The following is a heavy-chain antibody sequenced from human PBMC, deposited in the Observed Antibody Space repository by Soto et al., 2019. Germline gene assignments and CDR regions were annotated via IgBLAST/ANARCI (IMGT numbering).Heavy chain of an antibody. J-gene: IGHJ6*02. V-gene: IGHV3-48*02. Sequence: PGGSLRLSWSASGFTFSSGSMSWGRQAPGRGLEWVSYISSSSTTMYYADSVKGRFTISRDNAKNSLYLQMNSLRDEDTAVYYCARVETGTGGYYHYGLDVWGQGNTVTVSS. CDR3: ARVETGTGGYYHYGLDV. D-gene: IGHD1-1*01. CDR1: GFTFSSGS. CDR2: ISSSSTTM.